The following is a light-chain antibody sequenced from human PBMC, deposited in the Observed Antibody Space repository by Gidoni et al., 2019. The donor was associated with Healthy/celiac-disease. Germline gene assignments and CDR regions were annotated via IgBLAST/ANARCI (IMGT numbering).Light chain of an antibody. Sequence: IQLTQPPSSLSASVGDRVTITCRASQGISSYLDWYQQKPGKAPKPLIYAGSSLQSGVPSRFSGSGSGTDFTLTISSLQPEDFATYYCQQLNSYPPLTFGGGTKVEIK. CDR1: QGISSY. J-gene: IGKJ4*01. CDR2: AGS. CDR3: QQLNSYPPLT. V-gene: IGKV1-9*01.